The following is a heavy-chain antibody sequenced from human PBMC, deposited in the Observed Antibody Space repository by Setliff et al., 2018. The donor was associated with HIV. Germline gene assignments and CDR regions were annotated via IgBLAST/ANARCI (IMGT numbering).Heavy chain of an antibody. CDR1: GASINTYY. CDR3: ARDPVWFGELSWFDP. D-gene: IGHD3-10*01. CDR2: IYYTEIT. Sequence: PSETLSLTCTVSGASINTYYWSWIRQPPGKGLEYIGYIYYTEITNYNPSLKSRVTISVDKSKNQFSLKLSSVTAADTAVYYCARDPVWFGELSWFDPWGQGTLVTVS. V-gene: IGHV4-59*12. J-gene: IGHJ5*02.